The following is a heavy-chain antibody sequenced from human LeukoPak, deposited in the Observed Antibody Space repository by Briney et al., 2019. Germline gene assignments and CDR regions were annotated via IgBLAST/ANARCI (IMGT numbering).Heavy chain of an antibody. Sequence: PGGSLRLSCIESGFAFSSYGMHWVRQAPGKGLEWVAFIRPDGSNKYYADSVKGRFTISRDNSKNTLYLQLDSLRAEDTAVYYCAKDRGVGFGEVWGQGTLVTVSS. D-gene: IGHD3-10*01. CDR1: GFAFSSYG. V-gene: IGHV3-30*02. J-gene: IGHJ4*02. CDR2: IRPDGSNK. CDR3: AKDRGVGFGEV.